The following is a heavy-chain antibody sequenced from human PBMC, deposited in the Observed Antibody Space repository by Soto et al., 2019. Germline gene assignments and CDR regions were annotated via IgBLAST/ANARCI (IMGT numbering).Heavy chain of an antibody. V-gene: IGHV4-34*01. CDR2: INHSGST. J-gene: IGHJ4*02. CDR1: GGSFSGYY. D-gene: IGHD1-1*01. CDR3: ARVGNREPDY. Sequence: PSETLSLTCAVYGGSFSGYYWSWIRQPPGKGLEWIGEINHSGSTNYNPSLKSRVTISVDTSKNQFSLKLSSVTAADTAVYYCARVGNREPDYWGQGTLVTVSS.